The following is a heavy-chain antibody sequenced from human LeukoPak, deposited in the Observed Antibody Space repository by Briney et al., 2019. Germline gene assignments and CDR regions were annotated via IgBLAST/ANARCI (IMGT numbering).Heavy chain of an antibody. Sequence: ASVKVSCKASGYTFTGYHMHWVRQAPGQGLEWMGWINPNSGGTNYAQKFQGRVTMTRDTSISTAYMELSRLRSDDTAVYYCARGGDRDDYVWGSYRPSFDYWGQGTLVTVSS. D-gene: IGHD3-16*02. CDR1: GYTFTGYH. CDR2: INPNSGGT. CDR3: ARGGDRDDYVWGSYRPSFDY. V-gene: IGHV1-2*02. J-gene: IGHJ4*02.